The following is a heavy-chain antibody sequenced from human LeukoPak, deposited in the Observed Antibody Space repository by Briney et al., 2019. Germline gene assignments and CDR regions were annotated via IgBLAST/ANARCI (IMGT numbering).Heavy chain of an antibody. CDR3: ARFIRDRNYYDSSGYYF. CDR1: GGSISSYY. D-gene: IGHD3-22*01. V-gene: IGHV4-4*07. J-gene: IGHJ4*02. Sequence: PSETLSLTGTVSGGSISSYYWSWIRQPAGKGLEWIGRIYTSGSTNYNPSLKSRVTISVDKSKNQFSLKLSSVTAADTAVYYCARFIRDRNYYDSSGYYFWGQGTLVTVSS. CDR2: IYTSGST.